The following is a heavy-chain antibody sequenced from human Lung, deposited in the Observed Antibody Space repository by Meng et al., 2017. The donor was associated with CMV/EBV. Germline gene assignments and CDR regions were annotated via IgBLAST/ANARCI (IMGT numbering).Heavy chain of an antibody. Sequence: GESLKISCAASGFTFSGSAMHWVRQASGKGLEWVGRIRSKANSYATAYAASVKGRFTISRDDSKNTAYLQMNSLKTEDTAAYYCTRRGPAAMGGMDVWGQRTTVTVSS. J-gene: IGHJ6*02. V-gene: IGHV3-73*01. CDR2: IRSKANSYAT. CDR3: TRRGPAAMGGMDV. D-gene: IGHD2-2*01. CDR1: GFTFSGSA.